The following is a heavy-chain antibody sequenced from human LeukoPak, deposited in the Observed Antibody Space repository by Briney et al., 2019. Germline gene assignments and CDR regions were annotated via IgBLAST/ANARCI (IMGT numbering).Heavy chain of an antibody. V-gene: IGHV4-61*02. CDR1: GGSISSGSYY. Sequence: PSETLSLTCTVSGGSISSGSYYWSWIRQPAGKGLEWIGRIYTSGSTNYNPSLKSRVTVSVDTSKNQFSLKVNSVTAADTAVYYCARCGNIGVWELRLDYWGQGALVTVSS. D-gene: IGHD4-23*01. CDR3: ARCGNIGVWELRLDY. CDR2: IYTSGST. J-gene: IGHJ4*02.